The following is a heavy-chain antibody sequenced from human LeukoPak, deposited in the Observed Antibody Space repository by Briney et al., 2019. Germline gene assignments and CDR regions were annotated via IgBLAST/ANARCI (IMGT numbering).Heavy chain of an antibody. CDR2: IYYSGST. Sequence: SETLSLTCAVSNYSISSGFYWAWVRQPPGKGLEWIGYIYYSGSTNYNPSLKSRVTISVDTSKNQFSLKLSSVTAADTAVYYCARSGDFGVVTFYYYYYYMDVRGKGTTVTVSS. CDR1: NYSISSGFY. CDR3: ARSGDFGVVTFYYYYYYMDV. D-gene: IGHD3-3*01. J-gene: IGHJ6*03. V-gene: IGHV4-61*01.